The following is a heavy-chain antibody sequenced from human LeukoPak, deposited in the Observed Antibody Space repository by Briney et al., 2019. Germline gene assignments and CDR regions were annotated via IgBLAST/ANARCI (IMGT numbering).Heavy chain of an antibody. CDR1: GGSISSYY. D-gene: IGHD2-2*01. CDR3: ARCLGSTSREAAKGYYYYMDV. CDR2: IYYSGST. V-gene: IGHV4-59*12. J-gene: IGHJ6*03. Sequence: SETLSLTCTVSGGSISSYYWSWIRQPPGKGLEWIGYIYYSGSTNYNPSLKSRVTISVDTSKNQFSLKLSSVTAADTAVYYCARCLGSTSREAAKGYYYYMDVWGKGTTVTVSS.